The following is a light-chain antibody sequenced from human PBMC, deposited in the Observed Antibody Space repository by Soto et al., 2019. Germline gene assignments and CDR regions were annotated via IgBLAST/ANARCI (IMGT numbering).Light chain of an antibody. Sequence: DIVMTQSPDSLAVSLGEMATINCESSQSVLFTSNNKNYLAWYQQKPGQPPKLLLSWASARESGVPERFSGSGSGTLFTLAISSLQAEDVAVYYCQQYYTLPLTFGGGTKVEIK. CDR2: WAS. J-gene: IGKJ4*01. V-gene: IGKV4-1*01. CDR1: QSVLFTSNNKNY. CDR3: QQYYTLPLT.